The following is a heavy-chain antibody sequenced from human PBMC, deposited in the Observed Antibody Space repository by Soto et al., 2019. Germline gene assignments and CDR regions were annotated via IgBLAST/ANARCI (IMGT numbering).Heavy chain of an antibody. Sequence: ASVKVCCEASGYTFTSCGISWVRQAPGQGLEWMGWISAYNGNTNYAQKLQGRVTMTTDTSTSTAYMELRSLRSDDTAVYYCARDRVAVATRYGMDVWGQGTTVTVSS. D-gene: IGHD6-19*01. J-gene: IGHJ6*02. CDR1: GYTFTSCG. V-gene: IGHV1-18*04. CDR3: ARDRVAVATRYGMDV. CDR2: ISAYNGNT.